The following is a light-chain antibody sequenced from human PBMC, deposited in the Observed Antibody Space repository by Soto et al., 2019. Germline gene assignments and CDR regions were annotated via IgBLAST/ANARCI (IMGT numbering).Light chain of an antibody. V-gene: IGKV3-15*01. CDR2: ADS. CDR3: QKYNNWPRT. CDR1: QSISGY. Sequence: EIVLTQSPATLSVSLGQRATLSCRASQSISGYLGWYQQQPGQAPRILIYADSNRATGIPDRCSGSGSGTEFTLTISSLQSEDFAVYYCQKYNNWPRTCGQGTKVDIK. J-gene: IGKJ1*01.